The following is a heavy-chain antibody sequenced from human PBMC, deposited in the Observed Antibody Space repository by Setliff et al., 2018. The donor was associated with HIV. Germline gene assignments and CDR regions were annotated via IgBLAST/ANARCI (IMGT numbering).Heavy chain of an antibody. CDR3: ARDGRVLLWFGELAWYFDL. Sequence: ASVKVSCKASGYTFTSYTIHWVRQAPGQRLEWMGWINTGNANTKYSQKFQGRVTITRDTSASTAYMELSSLRSEDTAVYYCARDGRVLLWFGELAWYFDLWGRGTLVTVSS. V-gene: IGHV1-3*04. J-gene: IGHJ2*01. D-gene: IGHD3-10*01. CDR2: INTGNANT. CDR1: GYTFTSYT.